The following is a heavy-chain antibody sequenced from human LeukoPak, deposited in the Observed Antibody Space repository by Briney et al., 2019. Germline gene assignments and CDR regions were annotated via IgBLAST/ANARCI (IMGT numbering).Heavy chain of an antibody. J-gene: IGHJ6*03. CDR3: ARDRIYRRGYCSGGSCSRDYYYYMDV. CDR2: INPNSGGT. CDR1: GYTFTGYY. Sequence: ASVKVSCKASGYTFTGYYMHWVRQAPGQGLEWMGWINPNSGGTNYAQKFQGRVTMTRDTSISTAYMELSRLRSDDTAVYYCARDRIYRRGYCSGGSCSRDYYYYMDVWGKGTTVTVSS. V-gene: IGHV1-2*02. D-gene: IGHD2-15*01.